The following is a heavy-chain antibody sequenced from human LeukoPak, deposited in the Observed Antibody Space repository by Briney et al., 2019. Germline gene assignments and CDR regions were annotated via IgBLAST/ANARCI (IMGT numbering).Heavy chain of an antibody. V-gene: IGHV4-39*01. Sequence: PSETLSLTCSVSAGSIASSTRLWGWIRQTPGEGLEWIGSVFFQNTYYNPSLQSRVSISVDTSKSQFSLDLRSVTGADTALYYCARHRGSTGFFDFWGRGIVVTVSS. CDR2: VFFQNT. J-gene: IGHJ4*02. CDR1: AGSIASSTRL. D-gene: IGHD1-26*01. CDR3: ARHRGSTGFFDF.